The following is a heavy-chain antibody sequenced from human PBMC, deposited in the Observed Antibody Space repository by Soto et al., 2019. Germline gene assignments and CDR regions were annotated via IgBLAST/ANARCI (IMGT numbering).Heavy chain of an antibody. CDR3: AKQQGPGTPYYYAMDV. Sequence: GGSLRLSCAASGFTFSSYAMSWVHQAPGKGLEWVSAISGSGGSTYYADSVKGRFTISRDNSKNTLYLQMNSLRAEDTAVYYCAKQQGPGTPYYYAMDVWGQGTTVTVS. CDR2: ISGSGGST. V-gene: IGHV3-23*01. J-gene: IGHJ6*02. CDR1: GFTFSSYA. D-gene: IGHD1-1*01.